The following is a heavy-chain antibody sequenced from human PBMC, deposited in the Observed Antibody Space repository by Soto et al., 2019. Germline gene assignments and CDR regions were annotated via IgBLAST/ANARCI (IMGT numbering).Heavy chain of an antibody. CDR2: ISGSDDST. J-gene: IGHJ4*02. CDR3: AKRSSSSTFDY. CDR1: GFTFSSYA. Sequence: GGSLRLSCAASGFTFSSYAMSWVRQAPGKGLEWVSVISGSDDSTYYADSVKGRFTISRDNSKNTLYLQMNSLRAEDTAVYYCAKRSSSSTFDYWGQGTLVTISS. V-gene: IGHV3-23*01. D-gene: IGHD6-6*01.